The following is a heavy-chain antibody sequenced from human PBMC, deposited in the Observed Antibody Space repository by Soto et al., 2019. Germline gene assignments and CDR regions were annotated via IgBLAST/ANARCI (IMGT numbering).Heavy chain of an antibody. CDR1: GGSFSGYY. D-gene: IGHD4-4*01. V-gene: IGHV4-34*01. CDR3: ARAGGGSSSNYRKAVGRSQITFDY. J-gene: IGHJ4*02. Sequence: SETLSLTCAVYGGSFSGYYWSWIRQPPGKGLEWIGEINHSGSTNYNPSLKSRVTISVDTSKNQFSLKLSSVTAADTAVYYCARAGGGSSSNYRKAVGRSQITFDYWGQGTLVTVSS. CDR2: INHSGST.